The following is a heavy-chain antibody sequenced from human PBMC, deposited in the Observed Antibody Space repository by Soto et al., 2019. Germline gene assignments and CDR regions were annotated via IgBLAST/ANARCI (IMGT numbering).Heavy chain of an antibody. CDR1: GGTFSSYA. V-gene: IGHV1-69*01. D-gene: IGHD3-3*01. CDR2: IIPIFGTA. Sequence: QVQLVQSGAEVKKPGSSVKVSCKASGGTFSSYAISWVRQAPGQGLEWMGGIIPIFGTANYAQKFQGRVTITADESTSTAYMELSRLRSEDTAVYYCARDLDYDFWSGYYKYNWFDPWGQGTLVTVSS. J-gene: IGHJ5*02. CDR3: ARDLDYDFWSGYYKYNWFDP.